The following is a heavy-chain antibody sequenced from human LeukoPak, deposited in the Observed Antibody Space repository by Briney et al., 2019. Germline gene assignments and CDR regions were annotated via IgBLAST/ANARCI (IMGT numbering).Heavy chain of an antibody. D-gene: IGHD3-16*01. CDR1: GGSISSSSYY. CDR2: IYFSGST. Sequence: PSETLSLTCTVSGGSISSSSYYWGWIRQPPGKGLEWIGSIYFSGSTSYNPSLKSRVTLSVDTSMNHFSLKLTSVTAADTAVYYCARLSYVPLYYYFYYMDVWGKGTTVTVSS. V-gene: IGHV4-39*07. CDR3: ARLSYVPLYYYFYYMDV. J-gene: IGHJ6*03.